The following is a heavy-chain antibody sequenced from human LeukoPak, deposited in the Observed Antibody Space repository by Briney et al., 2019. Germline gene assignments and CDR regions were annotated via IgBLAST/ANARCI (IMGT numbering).Heavy chain of an antibody. J-gene: IGHJ4*02. CDR1: GGTFSSYA. Sequence: ASVKVSCKASGGTFSSYAISWVRQAPGQGLEWMGGIIPIFGTANHAQKFQGRVTITADESTSTAYMELSSLRSEDTAVYYCARDDPFYGSGVIDYWGQGTLVTVSS. V-gene: IGHV1-69*13. CDR3: ARDDPFYGSGVIDY. CDR2: IIPIFGTA. D-gene: IGHD3-10*01.